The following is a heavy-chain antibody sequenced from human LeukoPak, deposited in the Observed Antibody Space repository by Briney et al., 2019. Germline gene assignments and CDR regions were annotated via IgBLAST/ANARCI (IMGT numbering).Heavy chain of an antibody. CDR3: ARSRLGDY. Sequence: GASVKVSCKASGYTFTSNGIIWVRQAPGQGLEWMGWISPCNGNTNYAQKFQGRVTMTTDTSTSTAYMELRGLRSDDTAVYYCARSRLGDYWGQGTLVTVSS. CDR2: ISPCNGNT. CDR1: GYTFTSNG. J-gene: IGHJ4*02. V-gene: IGHV1-18*01.